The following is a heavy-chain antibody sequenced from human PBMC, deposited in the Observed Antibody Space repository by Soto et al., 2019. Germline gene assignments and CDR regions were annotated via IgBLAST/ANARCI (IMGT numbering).Heavy chain of an antibody. J-gene: IGHJ4*02. D-gene: IGHD2-15*01. V-gene: IGHV1-18*01. CDR1: GYTFTKFH. Sequence: GASVKVSCKASGYTFTKFHIHWVRQAPGQGLEWMGRIDPSDGDTSYAQKLQGRVTMTRDTSTSTAYMELRSLRSDDTAVYYCARAGMDIVVVVAAVEFDYWGQGTLVTVSS. CDR2: IDPSDGDT. CDR3: ARAGMDIVVVVAAVEFDY.